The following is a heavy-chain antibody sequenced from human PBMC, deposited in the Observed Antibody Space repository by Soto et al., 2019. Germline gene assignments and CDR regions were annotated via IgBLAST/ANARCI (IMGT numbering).Heavy chain of an antibody. J-gene: IGHJ5*02. CDR2: INHSGST. Sequence: PSETLSLTCAVYGGSFSGYYWRWIRQPPGKGLEWIGEINHSGSTNYNPSLKSRVTISVDTSKNQFSLKLSSVTAADTAVYYCARCRLAYSSSWYGFYNWFDPWGQGPLVTVSS. CDR3: ARCRLAYSSSWYGFYNWFDP. D-gene: IGHD6-13*01. V-gene: IGHV4-34*01. CDR1: GGSFSGYY.